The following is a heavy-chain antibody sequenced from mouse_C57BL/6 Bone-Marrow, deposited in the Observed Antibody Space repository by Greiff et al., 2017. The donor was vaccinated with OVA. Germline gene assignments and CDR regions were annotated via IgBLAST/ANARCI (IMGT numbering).Heavy chain of an antibody. J-gene: IGHJ1*03. V-gene: IGHV1-63*01. CDR3: ARGTPYYYCSRGWYFYV. Sequence: VQLQQSGAELVRPGTSVKMSCKASGYTFTNYWIGWAKQRPGQGLEWIGDIYPGGGYTNYNEKFKGKATLTVDKSSRPAYMQFSSLTSEDCAIYYWARGTPYYYCSRGWYFYVWGTGTTVTVSS. CDR2: IYPGGGYT. D-gene: IGHD1-1*01. CDR1: GYTFTNYW.